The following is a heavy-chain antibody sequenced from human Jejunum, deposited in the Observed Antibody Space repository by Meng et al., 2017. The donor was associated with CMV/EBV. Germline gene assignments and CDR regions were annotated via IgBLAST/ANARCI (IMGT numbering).Heavy chain of an antibody. J-gene: IGHJ5*01. Sequence: VQLQESGPGLVEPSQTLSLTCTVSGGSIASDDYRWSWICQPPGKGLEWIGYIYHKGHTYYNPPLRSRISISVDTSKNQFSLRLNSVTAADTAVYYCARDKAGYKNCDSWGQGTLVTVSS. D-gene: IGHD5-24*01. CDR1: GGSIASDDYR. V-gene: IGHV4-30-4*08. CDR3: ARDKAGYKNCDS. CDR2: IYHKGHT.